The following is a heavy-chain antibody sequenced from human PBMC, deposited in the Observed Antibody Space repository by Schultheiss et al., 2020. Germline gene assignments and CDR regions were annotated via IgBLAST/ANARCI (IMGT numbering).Heavy chain of an antibody. J-gene: IGHJ5*02. D-gene: IGHD6-13*01. CDR2: INSDGSST. V-gene: IGHV3-74*03. Sequence: GGSLRLSCAASGFTFSSYSMNWVRQAPGKGLVWVSRINSDGSSTKYADSVKGRFTISRDNAKNTLYLQMNSLRAEDTAVYYCARAGIAAAGYNWFDPWGQGTLVTVSS. CDR3: ARAGIAAAGYNWFDP. CDR1: GFTFSSYS.